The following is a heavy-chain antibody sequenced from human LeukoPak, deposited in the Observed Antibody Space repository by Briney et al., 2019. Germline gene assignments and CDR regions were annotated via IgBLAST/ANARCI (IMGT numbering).Heavy chain of an antibody. CDR1: GFHFRAYD. V-gene: IGHV3-69-1*01. Sequence: GGSLRLSCAASGFHFRAYDMHWVRQAPGEGLEWVAYFGHSGTIYYADSVRGRFTISRDNAKNSLHLQMNSLRADDTAVYYCAGYGDYPYWGQGTPVTVSS. D-gene: IGHD4-17*01. CDR3: AGYGDYPY. CDR2: FGHSGTI. J-gene: IGHJ4*02.